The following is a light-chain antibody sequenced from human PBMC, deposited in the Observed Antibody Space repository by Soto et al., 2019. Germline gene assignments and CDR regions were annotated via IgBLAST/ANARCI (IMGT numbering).Light chain of an antibody. J-gene: IGKJ1*01. CDR2: GAS. CDR3: QQQSNWTPWT. Sequence: VLTQSPATLSLSPGERATLSCRASENVRTFVDWYQQKPGQAPRLLIYGASNRATDIPARFSGSGSGTDLTLTRSNLEPEDLAVYYCQQQSNWTPWTFGQGTRVEIQ. CDR1: ENVRTF. V-gene: IGKV3-11*01.